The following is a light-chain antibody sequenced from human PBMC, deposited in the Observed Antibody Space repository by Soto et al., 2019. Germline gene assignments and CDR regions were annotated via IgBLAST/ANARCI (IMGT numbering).Light chain of an antibody. V-gene: IGKV1-9*01. Sequence: DIQLTQSPSFLSASVRDRVTITCRASQGISSYLAWYQQKPGKAPKLLIYAASTLPSGVPSRFSGSGSGTEFTLTISSLQPEDFATYYCQQLNSYTLTFGGGTKVEIK. CDR3: QQLNSYTLT. J-gene: IGKJ4*01. CDR1: QGISSY. CDR2: AAS.